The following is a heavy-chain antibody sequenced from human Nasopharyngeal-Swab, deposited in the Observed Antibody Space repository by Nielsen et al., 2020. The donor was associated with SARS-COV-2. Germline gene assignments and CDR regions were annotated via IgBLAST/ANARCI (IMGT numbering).Heavy chain of an antibody. CDR2: ISYDGSNK. V-gene: IGHV3-30*18. J-gene: IGHJ4*02. CDR1: GFTFSSYG. D-gene: IGHD2/OR15-2a*01. Sequence: GESLKISCAASGFTFSSYGMHWVRQAPGKGLERVAVISYDGSNKYYADSVKGRFTISRDNSKNTLYLQMNSLRAEDTAVYYCAKGYFLDYWGQGTLVTVSS. CDR3: AKGYFLDY.